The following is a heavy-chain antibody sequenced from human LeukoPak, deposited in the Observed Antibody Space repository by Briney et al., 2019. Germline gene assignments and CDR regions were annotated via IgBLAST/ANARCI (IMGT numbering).Heavy chain of an antibody. J-gene: IGHJ3*02. V-gene: IGHV4-34*01. CDR2: INHSGST. D-gene: IGHD6-6*01. Sequence: SETLSLTCAVYGGSFSGYYWSWIRQPPGKGLEWIGEINHSGSTNYNPSLKSRVTISVDTSKNQFSLKLSSVTAADTAVYYCARAATGGIAARPLDTFDIWGQGTMVTVSS. CDR3: ARAATGGIAARPLDTFDI. CDR1: GGSFSGYY.